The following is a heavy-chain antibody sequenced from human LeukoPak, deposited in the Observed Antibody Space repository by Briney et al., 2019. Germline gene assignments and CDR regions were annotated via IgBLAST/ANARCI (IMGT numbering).Heavy chain of an antibody. V-gene: IGHV1-8*01. CDR2: MNPNSGNT. CDR1: GYTFTSYD. D-gene: IGHD6-6*01. J-gene: IGHJ3*02. Sequence: ASVKVSCKASGYTFTSYDINWVRQATGQGLEWMGWMNPNSGNTGYAQKFQGRVTMTRNTSISTAYMELSSLRSEDTAVYYCARVGGYSPSSTGGNAFDIWGQGTMVTVSS. CDR3: ARVGGYSPSSTGGNAFDI.